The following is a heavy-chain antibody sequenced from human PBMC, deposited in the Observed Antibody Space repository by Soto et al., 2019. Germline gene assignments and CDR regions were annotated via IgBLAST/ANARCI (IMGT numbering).Heavy chain of an antibody. CDR1: GGSFSGYY. CDR3: ARGMTTSTPTGSQIGY. CDR2: INHSGST. Sequence: SETLSLTCAVYGGSFSGYYWSWIRQPPGKGLEWIGEINHSGSTNYNPSLKSRVTISVDTSKNLFSLKLSSVTAADTAVYYCARGMTTSTPTGSQIGYWGQGTLVTVSS. V-gene: IGHV4-34*01. D-gene: IGHD4-17*01. J-gene: IGHJ4*02.